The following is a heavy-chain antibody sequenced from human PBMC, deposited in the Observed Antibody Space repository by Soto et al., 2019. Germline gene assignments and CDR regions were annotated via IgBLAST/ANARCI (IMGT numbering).Heavy chain of an antibody. CDR3: ASRYCSSTSCYTVVFDY. CDR1: GGSISSSSYY. CDR2: IYYSGST. J-gene: IGHJ4*02. V-gene: IGHV4-39*01. D-gene: IGHD2-2*02. Sequence: QLQLQESGPGLVKPSETLSLTCTVSGGSISSSSYYWGWIRQPPGKGLEWIGSIYYSGSTYYNPSRKGRVTISVDTSKNQFSLKLSSVTAADTAVYYCASRYCSSTSCYTVVFDYWGQGTLVTVSS.